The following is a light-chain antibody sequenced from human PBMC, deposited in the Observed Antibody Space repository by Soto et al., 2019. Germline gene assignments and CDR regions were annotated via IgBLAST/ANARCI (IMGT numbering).Light chain of an antibody. Sequence: QSVLTQPPSASGTPGQRVTISCSGSSSNIGSNTLNWYQQLPGTAPKLLIYSNNQRPSGVPDRFAGSKSGTSASLAISGLQSEDEDDYYCAAWDASLTGYVFGTGTKLTVL. CDR3: AAWDASLTGYV. J-gene: IGLJ1*01. CDR2: SNN. V-gene: IGLV1-44*01. CDR1: SSNIGSNT.